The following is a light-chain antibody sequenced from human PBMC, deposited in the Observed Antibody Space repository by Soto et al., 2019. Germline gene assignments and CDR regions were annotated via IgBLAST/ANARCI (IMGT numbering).Light chain of an antibody. CDR1: SSNLGRNL. CDR3: AAWDARPSGRV. V-gene: IGLV1-47*02. CDR2: NND. J-gene: IGLJ3*02. Sequence: QSVLTQPPSASGTPGQRVTISCSGSSSNLGRNLVYWYQQLQGTAPKLLIYNNDKRPSGVPDRFSGSKSATSASLAISGLRSEDEADYYCAAWDARPSGRVFGGGTQLTVL.